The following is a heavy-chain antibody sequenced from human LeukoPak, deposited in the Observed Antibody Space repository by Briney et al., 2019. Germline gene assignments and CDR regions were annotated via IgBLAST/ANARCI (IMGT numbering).Heavy chain of an antibody. CDR2: IYSDNT. V-gene: IGHV3-53*01. J-gene: IGHJ4*02. Sequence: GSSLRFSCTVIGCIGRCNPMSWVGQADGPVLDLVSFIYSDNTHYSDSVKGRFTISRDNSKNTLYLQMNSLRAEDTAVYYCARRAGAYSHPYDYWGQGTLVTVSS. CDR3: ARRAGAYSHPYDY. CDR1: GCIGRCNP. D-gene: IGHD4/OR15-4a*01.